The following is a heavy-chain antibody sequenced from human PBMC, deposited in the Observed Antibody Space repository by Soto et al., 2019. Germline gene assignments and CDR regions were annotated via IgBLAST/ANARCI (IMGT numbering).Heavy chain of an antibody. J-gene: IGHJ5*02. Sequence: SEPLSLTCTVSGGSISSGDYYWSWIRQPPGKGLEWIGYIYYSGSTYYNPSLKSRVTISVDTSKNQFSLKLSSVTAADTAVYYCARGSYYYDSSGYYHHWGQGTLVTVSS. CDR3: ARGSYYYDSSGYYHH. V-gene: IGHV4-30-4*01. CDR2: IYYSGST. CDR1: GGSISSGDYY. D-gene: IGHD3-22*01.